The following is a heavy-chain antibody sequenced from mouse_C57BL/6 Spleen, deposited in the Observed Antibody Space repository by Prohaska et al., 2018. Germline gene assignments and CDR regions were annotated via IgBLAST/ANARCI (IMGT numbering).Heavy chain of an antibody. D-gene: IGHD2-1*01. J-gene: IGHJ3*01. Sequence: WVKQRPEQGLEWIGWIDPENGDTEYASKFQGKATITADTSSNTAYLQLSSLTSEDTAVYYCTTRYYGNSWFAYWGQGTLVTVPA. CDR2: IDPENGDT. CDR3: TTRYYGNSWFAY. V-gene: IGHV14-4*01.